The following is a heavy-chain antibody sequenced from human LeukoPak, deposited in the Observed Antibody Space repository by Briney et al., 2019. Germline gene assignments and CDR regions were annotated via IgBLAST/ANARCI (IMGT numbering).Heavy chain of an antibody. CDR2: IYYSGST. CDR3: ARALNLDY. CDR1: GGSISSYY. V-gene: IGHV4-59*01. J-gene: IGHJ4*02. Sequence: SETLSLTCTVSGGSISSYYWSRIRQPPGKGLEWIGYIYYSGSTNYNPSLKSRVTISVDTSKNQFSLKLSSVTAADTAVYYCARALNLDYWGQGTLVTVSS.